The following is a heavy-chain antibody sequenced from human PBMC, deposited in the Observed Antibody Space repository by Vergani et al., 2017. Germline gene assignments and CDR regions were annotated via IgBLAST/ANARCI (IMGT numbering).Heavy chain of an antibody. J-gene: IGHJ5*01. V-gene: IGHV3-33*01. CDR2: IWYDGSNK. D-gene: IGHD1-1*01. CDR3: ARWGNEKRLDS. Sequence: QVQLVESEGGVVQPGRSLTLSCVASGFTFGSHGMHWVRQAPGKGLEWVAVIWYDGSNKYYGDSVKGRFTISRDNSKNTLYLQMNSLRVEDTAVYYCARWGNEKRLDSWGQGTLVTVSS. CDR1: GFTFGSHG.